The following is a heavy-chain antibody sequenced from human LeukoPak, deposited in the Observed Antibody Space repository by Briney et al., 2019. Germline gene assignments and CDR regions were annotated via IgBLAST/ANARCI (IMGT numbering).Heavy chain of an antibody. CDR1: GYSFTNYW. V-gene: IGHV5-51*03. D-gene: IGHD6-19*01. CDR2: IYPGDSDT. CDR3: VSLHGNTGWYYFDY. J-gene: IGHJ4*02. Sequence: PGESLKISCQGSGYSFTNYWIGWVRQMPGKGLEWMGIIYPGDSDTRYSPSFQGQVTISADKSISTAYLQWSSLKASDTAMYYCVSLHGNTGWYYFDYWGQGTLVTVSS.